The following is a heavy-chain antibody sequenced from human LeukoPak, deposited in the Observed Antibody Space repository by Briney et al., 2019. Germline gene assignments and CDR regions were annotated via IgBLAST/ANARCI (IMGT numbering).Heavy chain of an antibody. CDR2: ISSSSSTI. D-gene: IGHD1-1*01. J-gene: IGHJ4*02. V-gene: IGHV3-48*01. CDR1: GFTFSSYS. CDR3: AKSRSGSANWALQIFDN. Sequence: GGSLRLSCAASGFTFSSYSMNWVRQAPGKGLEWVSYISSSSSTIYYADSVKGRFTIPRDNAKNSLYLQMNSLRAEDTAVYFCAKSRSGSANWALQIFDNWGQGTLVTVSS.